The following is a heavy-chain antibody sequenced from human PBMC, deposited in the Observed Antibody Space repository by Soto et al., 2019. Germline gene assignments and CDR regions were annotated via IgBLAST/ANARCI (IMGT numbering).Heavy chain of an antibody. J-gene: IGHJ4*02. D-gene: IGHD4-17*01. V-gene: IGHV4-30-4*01. CDR2: IYNSGGS. Sequence: SETLSLTCIVSGASVRSGDYYWSCIRHAPGKGLEWIGYIYNSGGSYYNPSLKGRLTISIDTSKNQFSLKLNSVTAADTAIYYCVGTGTTDDYWGRGTLVNVSS. CDR3: VGTGTTDDY. CDR1: GASVRSGDYY.